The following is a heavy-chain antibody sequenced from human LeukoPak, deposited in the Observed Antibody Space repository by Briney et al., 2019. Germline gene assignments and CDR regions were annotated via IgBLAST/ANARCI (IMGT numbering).Heavy chain of an antibody. CDR1: GGSISSYY. CDR2: IYTSGST. V-gene: IGHV4-4*07. D-gene: IGHD6-19*01. CDR3: ARDPPDSSRWFDP. Sequence: SETLSLTCTVSGGSISSYYWSWIRQPAGKGLEWIGRIYTSGSTNYNPSLKSRVTMSIDTSKNQFSLKLSSATAAVTAVYYCARDPPDSSRWFDPWGQGTLVTVSS. J-gene: IGHJ5*02.